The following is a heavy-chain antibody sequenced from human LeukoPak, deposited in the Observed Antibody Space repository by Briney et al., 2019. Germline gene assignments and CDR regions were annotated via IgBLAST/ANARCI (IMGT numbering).Heavy chain of an antibody. Sequence: GASVKVSCKASGYTFTSYDINWVRQATGQGLEWMGWMNPNSGNTGYAQKFQGRVTMTRNTSISTAYMELSSLRSEDTAVYYCARGGLEWSPKSSLYYYYYMDVWGKGTTVTVSS. D-gene: IGHD3-3*01. J-gene: IGHJ6*03. V-gene: IGHV1-8*01. CDR1: GYTFTSYD. CDR3: ARGGLEWSPKSSLYYYYYMDV. CDR2: MNPNSGNT.